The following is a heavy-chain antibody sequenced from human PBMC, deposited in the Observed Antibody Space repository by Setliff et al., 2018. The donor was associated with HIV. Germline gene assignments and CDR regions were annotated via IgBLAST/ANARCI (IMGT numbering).Heavy chain of an antibody. Sequence: ASVKVSCKASGGTFSSYAISWVRQAPGQGLEWMGGIIPILGIANYAQKFQGRVTITADKSTSTAYMELSSLRSEDTAVYYCAREPGRGSSWYVGFSYYYYYMDVWGKGTTVTVSS. D-gene: IGHD6-13*01. CDR3: AREPGRGSSWYVGFSYYYYYMDV. J-gene: IGHJ6*03. CDR2: IIPILGIA. V-gene: IGHV1-69*10. CDR1: GGTFSSYA.